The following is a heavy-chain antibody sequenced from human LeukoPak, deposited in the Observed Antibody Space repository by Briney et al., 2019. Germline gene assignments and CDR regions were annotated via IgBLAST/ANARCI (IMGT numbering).Heavy chain of an antibody. CDR1: GFSVSSNY. V-gene: IGHV3-53*01. J-gene: IGHJ4*02. Sequence: GGSLRLSCAASGFSVSSNYMNWVRQAPGKGLEWVSVIYSGGSTYYADSVKGRFTISRDNSKNTLYLQMNSLRAEDTAVYYCARARGISPFEYWGQGTLVTVSS. CDR2: IYSGGST. CDR3: ARARGISPFEY. D-gene: IGHD1-14*01.